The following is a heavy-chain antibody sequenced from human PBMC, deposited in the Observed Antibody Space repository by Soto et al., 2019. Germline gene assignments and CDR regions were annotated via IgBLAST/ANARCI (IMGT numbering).Heavy chain of an antibody. CDR3: ARDLGSSSWYYWFDP. CDR1: GGSISSGGYY. J-gene: IGHJ5*02. D-gene: IGHD6-13*01. Sequence: SETLSLTCTVSGGSISSGGYYWSWIRQHPGKGLEWIGYIYYSGSTYYNPSLKSRVTISVDTSKNQFSLKLSSVTAADTAVYYCARDLGSSSWYYWFDPWGQGTLVTVPQ. CDR2: IYYSGST. V-gene: IGHV4-31*03.